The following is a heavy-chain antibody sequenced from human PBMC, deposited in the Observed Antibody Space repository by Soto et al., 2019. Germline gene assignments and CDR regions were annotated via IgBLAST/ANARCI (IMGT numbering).Heavy chain of an antibody. D-gene: IGHD3-16*01. CDR1: GFTVSSNY. V-gene: IGHV3-53*01. Sequence: PGGSLRLSCAASGFTVSSNYMSWVRQAPGKGLEWVSVIYSGGSTYYADSVKGRFTISRDNSKNTLYLQMNSLRAEDTAVYYCARXQPIMIIPHRPEYYFDYWGQGTLVTVSS. J-gene: IGHJ4*02. CDR2: IYSGGST. CDR3: ARXQPIMIIPHRPEYYFDY.